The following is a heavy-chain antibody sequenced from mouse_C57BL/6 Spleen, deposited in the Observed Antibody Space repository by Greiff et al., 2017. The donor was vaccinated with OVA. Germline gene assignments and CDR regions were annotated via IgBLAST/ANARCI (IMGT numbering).Heavy chain of an antibody. CDR2: IDPSDSET. V-gene: IGHV1-52*01. D-gene: IGHD2-2*01. CDR3: ARKGVYGYDGYFDV. CDR1: GYTFTSYW. Sequence: VQLKQPGAELVRPGSSVKLSCKASGYTFTSYWMHWVKQRPIQGLEWIGNIDPSDSETHYNQKFKDKATLTVDKSSSTAYMQLSSLTSEDSAVYYCARKGVYGYDGYFDVWGTGTTVTVSS. J-gene: IGHJ1*03.